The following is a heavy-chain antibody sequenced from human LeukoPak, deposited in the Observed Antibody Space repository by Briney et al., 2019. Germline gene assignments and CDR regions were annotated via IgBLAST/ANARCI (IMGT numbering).Heavy chain of an antibody. Sequence: GRSLRLSCAASGFTFSSYAMSWVRQAPGKGLKWVSVISGSGGSTYYADSATGRFTISRDNSKNTLYLDMNSLRAEDTAVYYCAKSHVLGFCNDGTCYGYFDYWGQGSLVTVSS. CDR1: GFTFSSYA. V-gene: IGHV3-23*01. D-gene: IGHD2-15*01. CDR3: AKSHVLGFCNDGTCYGYFDY. J-gene: IGHJ4*02. CDR2: ISGSGGST.